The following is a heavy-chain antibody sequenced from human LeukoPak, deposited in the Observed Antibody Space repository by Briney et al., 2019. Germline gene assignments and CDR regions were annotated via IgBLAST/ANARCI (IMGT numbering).Heavy chain of an antibody. CDR2: ISGSGGST. CDR1: GLTFSSYA. J-gene: IGHJ6*02. CDR3: AKTGGDLNYYYYGMDV. D-gene: IGHD4-17*01. V-gene: IGHV3-23*01. Sequence: GGSLRLSCAASGLTFSSYAMSWVRQAPGKGLEWVSAISGSGGSTYYADSVKGRFTISRDNSKNTLYLQMNSLRAEDTAVYYCAKTGGDLNYYYYGMDVWGQGTTVTVSS.